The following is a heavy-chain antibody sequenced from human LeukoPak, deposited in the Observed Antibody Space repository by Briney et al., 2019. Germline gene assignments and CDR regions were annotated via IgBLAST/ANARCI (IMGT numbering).Heavy chain of an antibody. CDR1: GFTFSSYA. V-gene: IGHV3-23*01. CDR2: ISGSGGST. D-gene: IGHD3-9*01. J-gene: IGHJ4*02. Sequence: AGGSLRLSCAASGFTFSSYAMSWVRQAPGKGLEWVSAISGSGGSTYYADSVKGRFTISRDNSKNTLYLQMNSLRAEDTAVYYCAKDSRAYYDILTGYGYWGQGTLVTVSS. CDR3: AKDSRAYYDILTGYGY.